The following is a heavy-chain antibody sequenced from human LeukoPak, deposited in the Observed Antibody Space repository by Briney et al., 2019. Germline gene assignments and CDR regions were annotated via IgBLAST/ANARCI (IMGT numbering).Heavy chain of an antibody. CDR2: IYATGST. Sequence: SETLSLTCTVSGGSIGGGGHYWSWIRQPAGKGLEWIGRIYATGSTRYNPSLESRLTISVDTSKNQVSLELSSVTDADTGVYYCARVLIDTQQVGIYHYFDSWGQGTLVTVSS. CDR1: GGSIGGGGHY. V-gene: IGHV4-61*02. J-gene: IGHJ4*02. CDR3: ARVLIDTQQVGIYHYFDS. D-gene: IGHD2-21*01.